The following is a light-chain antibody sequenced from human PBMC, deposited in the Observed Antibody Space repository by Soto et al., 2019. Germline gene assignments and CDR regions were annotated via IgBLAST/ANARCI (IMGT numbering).Light chain of an antibody. CDR3: SSYTRSITYA. V-gene: IGLV2-14*01. CDR1: SSDVGGYNY. CDR2: EVS. Sequence: QSALTQPASVSGAPGQSITISCTGTSSDVGGYNYVSWYQQHPGKDPKLMIYEVSTRPTGVYNRFSDTKSGNTASMTIYWLQAEDEADYYCSSYTRSITYAFGTGTTVTV. J-gene: IGLJ1*01.